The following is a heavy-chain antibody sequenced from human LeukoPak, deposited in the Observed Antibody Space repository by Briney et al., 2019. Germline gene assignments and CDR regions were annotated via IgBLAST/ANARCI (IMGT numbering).Heavy chain of an antibody. D-gene: IGHD6-19*01. CDR3: ARGPAVAGTLYYYGMDV. J-gene: IGHJ6*02. CDR2: IYPNSGGT. Sequence: ASVKVSCKASGYTFTGYYMHWVRQAPGQGLEWMGWIYPNSGGTNYAQKFQGRVTMTRDTSISTAYMELSRLRSDDTAVYYCARGPAVAGTLYYYGMDVWGQGTTVTVSS. CDR1: GYTFTGYY. V-gene: IGHV1-2*02.